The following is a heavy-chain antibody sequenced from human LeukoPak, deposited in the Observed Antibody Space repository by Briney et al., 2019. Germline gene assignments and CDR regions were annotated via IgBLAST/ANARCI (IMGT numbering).Heavy chain of an antibody. J-gene: IGHJ4*02. CDR1: GYTFTSYD. CDR3: AKISRDSSGYPY. Sequence: ASVKVSCKVSGYTFTSYDINWVRQATGQGLEWMGWMNPNSGNTGYAQKLQGRVTMTRNTSISTAYMELSNLRSEDTAVYFCAKISRDSSGYPYWGQGTLVTVSS. V-gene: IGHV1-8*01. CDR2: MNPNSGNT. D-gene: IGHD3-22*01.